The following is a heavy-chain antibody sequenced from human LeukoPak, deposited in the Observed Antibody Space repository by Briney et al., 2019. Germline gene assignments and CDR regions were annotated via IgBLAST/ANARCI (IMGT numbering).Heavy chain of an antibody. J-gene: IGHJ6*02. V-gene: IGHV1-18*01. CDR1: GYTFTSYG. CDR3: ARDRPYMYYYDSSGYYYGMDV. CDR2: ISAYNGNT. Sequence: EASVKVSCTASGYTFTSYGISWVRQAPGQGLEWMGWISAYNGNTKYSQKFQGRVTITRDTSASTAYMELSSLRSEDTAVYYCARDRPYMYYYDSSGYYYGMDVWGQGTTVTVSS. D-gene: IGHD3-22*01.